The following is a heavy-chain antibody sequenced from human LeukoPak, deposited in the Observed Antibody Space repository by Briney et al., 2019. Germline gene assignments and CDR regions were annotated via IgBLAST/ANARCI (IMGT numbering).Heavy chain of an antibody. D-gene: IGHD5/OR15-5a*01. CDR2: INPTSGCT. CDR1: GYTFIGYY. CDR3: ARLVGLSTTASY. Sequence: PSVKLSCEASGYTFIGYYPLGVPQAPGRGLEWMGWINPTSGCTNYAQKFQDRVTMTRDTSINTAYMELSRLTSDDTAVYYCARLVGLSTTASYWGQGTLVIVSS. J-gene: IGHJ4*02. V-gene: IGHV1-2*02.